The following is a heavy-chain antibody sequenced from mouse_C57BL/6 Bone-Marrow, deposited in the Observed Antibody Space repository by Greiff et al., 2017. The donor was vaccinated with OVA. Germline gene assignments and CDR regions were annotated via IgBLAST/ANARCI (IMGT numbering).Heavy chain of an antibody. Sequence: EVQRVESGGGLVQPGESLKLSCESTDYDFPSHDMSWVRKTPEKRLELVAAINSDGGSTYYPDPMERRFIISRDNTKKTLYRQMSSLRAEDTAVYYCARGRASTRWYFDVWGTGTTVTVSS. CDR1: DYDFPSHD. D-gene: IGHD3-3*01. CDR2: INSDGGST. V-gene: IGHV5-2*01. J-gene: IGHJ1*03. CDR3: ARGRASTRWYFDV.